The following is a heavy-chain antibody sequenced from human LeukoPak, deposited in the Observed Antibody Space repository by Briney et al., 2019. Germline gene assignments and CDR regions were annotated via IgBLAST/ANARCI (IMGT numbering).Heavy chain of an antibody. J-gene: IGHJ5*02. CDR3: APYSSSWKWFDP. D-gene: IGHD6-13*01. CDR1: GGSFSGYY. CDR2: INHSGGT. Sequence: SETLSLTCAVYGGSFSGYYWSWIRQPPGKGLEWIGEINHSGGTNYNPSLKSRVTISVDTSKNQFSLKLSSVTAADTAVYYCAPYSSSWKWFDPWGQGTLVTVSS. V-gene: IGHV4-34*01.